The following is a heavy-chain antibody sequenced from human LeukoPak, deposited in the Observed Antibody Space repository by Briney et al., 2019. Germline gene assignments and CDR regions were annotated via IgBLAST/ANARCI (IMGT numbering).Heavy chain of an antibody. CDR3: ARLWDSCFEY. CDR2: IYPIDSDS. D-gene: IGHD3-16*01. Sequence: GDSLKISCKTSGYTFTDYWIGWVRQMPGKGLEWMGVIYPIDSDSKYSPSFQGQATISADKSINTAYLQWSSLKASDTGIYYCARLWDSCFEYWGQGTLVTVSS. V-gene: IGHV5-51*01. CDR1: GYTFTDYW. J-gene: IGHJ4*02.